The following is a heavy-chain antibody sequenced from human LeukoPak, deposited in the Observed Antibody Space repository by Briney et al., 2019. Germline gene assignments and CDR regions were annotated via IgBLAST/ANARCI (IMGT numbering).Heavy chain of an antibody. J-gene: IGHJ4*02. CDR2: INHSGST. CDR1: GGSFSGYY. D-gene: IGHD5-18*01. Sequence: PSETLSLTCAVYGGSFSGYYWSWIRQPPGKGLEWIGEINHSGSTNYNPSLKSRVTISVDTSKNQFSLKLSSVTAADTAVYYCARRRGGYSSKYYFDYWGQGTLVTVSS. V-gene: IGHV4-34*01. CDR3: ARRRGGYSSKYYFDY.